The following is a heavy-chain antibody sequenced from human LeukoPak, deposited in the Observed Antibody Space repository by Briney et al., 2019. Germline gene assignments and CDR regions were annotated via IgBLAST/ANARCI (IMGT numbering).Heavy chain of an antibody. V-gene: IGHV1-2*02. D-gene: IGHD2-8*01. CDR2: INPNSGGT. CDR3: ARSELSVYATVYYYYYMDV. Sequence: ASVKVSCKASGCTFTSYGISWVRQAPGQGLEWMGWINPNSGGTNYAQKFQGRVTMTRDTSISSAYMELSRLRSDDTAVYYCARSELSVYATVYYYYYMDVWGKGTTVTVSS. CDR1: GCTFTSYG. J-gene: IGHJ6*03.